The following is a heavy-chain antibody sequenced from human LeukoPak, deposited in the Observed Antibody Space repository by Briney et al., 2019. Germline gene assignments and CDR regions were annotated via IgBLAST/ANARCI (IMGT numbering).Heavy chain of an antibody. Sequence: ASVKVSCKASEYTFTGYYMHWVRQAPGQGFDWMGWINPNSGGTNYAQKFQGRVTMTRDTSISTAYMELSRLRSDDTAVYYCARGDGGKGWFDPWGQGTLVTVSS. D-gene: IGHD4-23*01. CDR1: EYTFTGYY. J-gene: IGHJ5*02. CDR3: ARGDGGKGWFDP. CDR2: INPNSGGT. V-gene: IGHV1-2*02.